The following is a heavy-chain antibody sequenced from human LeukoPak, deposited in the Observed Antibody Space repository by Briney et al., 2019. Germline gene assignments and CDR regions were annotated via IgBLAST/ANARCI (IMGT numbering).Heavy chain of an antibody. CDR2: IYYSGST. CDR3: ARVGPVGATQPFDY. J-gene: IGHJ4*02. Sequence: PSETLSLTCTVSGGSISSYYWSWIRQPPGKGLEWIGYIYYSGSTNYNPSLKSRVTISVDTSKNQFSLKLSSVTAADTAVYYCARVGPVGATQPFDYWGQETLVTVSS. CDR1: GGSISSYY. D-gene: IGHD1-26*01. V-gene: IGHV4-59*01.